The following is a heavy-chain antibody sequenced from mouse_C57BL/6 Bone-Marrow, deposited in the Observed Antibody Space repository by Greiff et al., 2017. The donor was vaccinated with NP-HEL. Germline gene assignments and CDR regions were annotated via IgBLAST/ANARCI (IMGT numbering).Heavy chain of an antibody. V-gene: IGHV7-3*01. CDR2: IRNKANGYTT. CDR1: GFTFTDYY. D-gene: IGHD2-4*01. J-gene: IGHJ1*03. Sequence: EVKVVESGGGLVQPGGSLSLSCAASGFTFTDYYMSWVRQPPGKALEWLGFIRNKANGYTTEYSASVKGRFTISRDNSQSSLYLQMNALRAEDSATYYCARFPFYYDYDDWYGDVWGTGTTVTVAS. CDR3: ARFPFYYDYDDWYGDV.